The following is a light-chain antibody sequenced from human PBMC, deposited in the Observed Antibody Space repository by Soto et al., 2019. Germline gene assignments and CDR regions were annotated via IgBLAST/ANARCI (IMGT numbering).Light chain of an antibody. CDR2: GAS. J-gene: IGKJ5*01. V-gene: IGKV3-15*01. Sequence: EIVMTQSPATLSVSPGERATLSCRASQSVSSNLAWYQQKPGQAPRLLIYGASTRDNGVPARFSGSGSGTEFTLTISSLQSEDSAVYYCQQRAGSSTFGQGTRLEIK. CDR3: QQRAGSST. CDR1: QSVSSN.